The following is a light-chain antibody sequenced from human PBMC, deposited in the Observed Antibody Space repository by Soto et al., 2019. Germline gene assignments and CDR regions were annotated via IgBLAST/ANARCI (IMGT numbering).Light chain of an antibody. J-gene: IGLJ1*01. Sequence: QSVLTQPASVSGSPGQSITISCIGTGSDVGVYDFVSWYQHHPGKAPKLLIYEVSNRPSGVSNRFSGSKSGNTASLTISGLQAEDEADYYCSSYTNNSPYVFGTGTKVTVL. CDR1: GSDVGVYDF. CDR2: EVS. V-gene: IGLV2-14*01. CDR3: SSYTNNSPYV.